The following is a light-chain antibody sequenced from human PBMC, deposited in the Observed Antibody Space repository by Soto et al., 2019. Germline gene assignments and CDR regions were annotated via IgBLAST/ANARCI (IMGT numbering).Light chain of an antibody. J-gene: IGKJ4*01. CDR3: QKYSSASS. CDR1: QAIRNN. Sequence: DIQMTQSPSSLSASVGDRVTITCRASQAIRNNLAWYQQTPGKVPKLLIYGASTLQSGVPSRFSGSGSGTDFTLTISGLQPEDVATYYCQKYSSASSFGGGTKVDIK. V-gene: IGKV1-27*01. CDR2: GAS.